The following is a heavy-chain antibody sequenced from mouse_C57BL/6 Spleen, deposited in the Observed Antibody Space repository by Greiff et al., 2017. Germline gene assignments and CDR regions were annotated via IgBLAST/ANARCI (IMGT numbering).Heavy chain of an antibody. CDR3: ARGGFYYGSSYDAMDY. D-gene: IGHD1-1*01. J-gene: IGHJ4*01. V-gene: IGHV1-37*01. Sequence: DVKLQESGPELVKPGASVKISCKASGYSFTGYFMNWVKQSHGKSLEWIGRINPYNGDTFYNQKFKGKATLTVDKSSSTAHMELLSLTSEDFAVYYCARGGFYYGSSYDAMDYWGQGTSVTVSS. CDR2: INPYNGDT. CDR1: GYSFTGYF.